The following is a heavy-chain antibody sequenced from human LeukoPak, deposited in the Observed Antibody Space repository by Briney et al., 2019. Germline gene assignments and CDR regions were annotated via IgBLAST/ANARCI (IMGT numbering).Heavy chain of an antibody. Sequence: SQTLSLTCTLSGGSLSNYYWSWIRHPPGKRRGGIEYIYYSGSTHYDPPLKSRVTISVDTSKNQFSLKLSSVTGADTAVYYCARYRVSSDAFDIWVQGTLVSVSS. CDR2: IYYSGST. V-gene: IGHV4-59*08. CDR1: GGSLSNYY. CDR3: ARYRVSSDAFDI. J-gene: IGHJ3*02. D-gene: IGHD2-15*01.